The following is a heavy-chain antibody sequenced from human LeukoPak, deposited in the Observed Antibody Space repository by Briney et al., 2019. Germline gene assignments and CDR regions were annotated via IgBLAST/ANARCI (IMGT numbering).Heavy chain of an antibody. CDR3: ARGMFGGYCTDY. Sequence: GGSLRLSCAASGFTFSSYWMHWVRQAPGKGLVWVSRINSDGSNTSYADSVKGRFTISRDNAKNTVYLQVNSLRAEDTAVYYCARGMFGGYCTDYWGQGTLVTVSS. J-gene: IGHJ4*02. CDR1: GFTFSSYW. V-gene: IGHV3-74*01. D-gene: IGHD3-3*01. CDR2: INSDGSNT.